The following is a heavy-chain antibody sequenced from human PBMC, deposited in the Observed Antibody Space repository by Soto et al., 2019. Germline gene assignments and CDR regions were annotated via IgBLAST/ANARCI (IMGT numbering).Heavy chain of an antibody. D-gene: IGHD6-6*01. Sequence: EVQLVESGGGLVQPGRSLRLSCAASGFTFDDYAMHWVRQAPGKGLGWVSGISWNSGSIGYADSVKGRFTISRDNAKNSLYLQMNSLRAEDTALYYCAKDRYSSSYDAFDIWGQGTMVTVSS. CDR1: GFTFDDYA. CDR3: AKDRYSSSYDAFDI. V-gene: IGHV3-9*01. J-gene: IGHJ3*02. CDR2: ISWNSGSI.